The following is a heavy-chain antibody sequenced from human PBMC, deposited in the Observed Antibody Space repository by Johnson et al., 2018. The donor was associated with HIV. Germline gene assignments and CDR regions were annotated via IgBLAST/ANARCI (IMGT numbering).Heavy chain of an antibody. CDR2: IRYDGSNK. CDR3: AKDPSYIVATAMTDAFDI. V-gene: IGHV3-30*02. D-gene: IGHD5-12*01. CDR1: GFTFSSYG. Sequence: QVQLVESGGGVVQPGGSLRLSCAASGFTFSSYGMHWVRQAPGKGLEWVAFIRYDGSNKYYADSVKGRFTISRDNSKTTLYLQMNSLRAEDTAVYYCAKDPSYIVATAMTDAFDIWGQGTMVTVSS. J-gene: IGHJ3*02.